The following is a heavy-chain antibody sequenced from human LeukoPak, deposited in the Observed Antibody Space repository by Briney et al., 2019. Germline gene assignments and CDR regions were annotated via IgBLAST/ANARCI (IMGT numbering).Heavy chain of an antibody. D-gene: IGHD1-7*01. J-gene: IGHJ4*02. Sequence: RGSLRLSCKASGFTFSYNWMSWVRQAPGKGLEWVASIRPDGSEEYYMDSVKGRFTISRDNAKNSLYLQMNSLRAEDTALYYCAKLLGTVTTYDYWGQGTLVTVSS. CDR2: IRPDGSEE. CDR1: GFTFSYNW. V-gene: IGHV3-7*01. CDR3: AKLLGTVTTYDY.